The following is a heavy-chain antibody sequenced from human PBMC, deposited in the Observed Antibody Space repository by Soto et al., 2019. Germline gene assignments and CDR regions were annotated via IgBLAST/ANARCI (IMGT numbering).Heavy chain of an antibody. CDR1: GGSISSYY. CDR3: ARLGRFYISGYYSYYFDY. CDR2: IYYSGST. D-gene: IGHD3-22*01. V-gene: IGHV4-59*01. Sequence: NPSETLSLTCTVSGGSISSYYWSWIRQPPGKGLEWIGYIYYSGSTNYNPSLKSRVTISVDTPKNQFSLKLSSVTAADTAVYYCARLGRFYISGYYSYYFDYWGQGTLVTVSS. J-gene: IGHJ4*02.